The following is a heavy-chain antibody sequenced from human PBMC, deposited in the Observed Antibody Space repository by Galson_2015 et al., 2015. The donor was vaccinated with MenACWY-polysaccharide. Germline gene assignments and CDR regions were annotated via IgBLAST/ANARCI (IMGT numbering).Heavy chain of an antibody. CDR3: ARDSHLAYCGGDCYSHGFAY. Sequence: SLRLSCAASGFTFSSYGMHWVRQAPGKGLEWIAVIWYDGRNKYYADSVKGRFTISRDNSKNTLYLQMNSLRAEDTAVYYCARDSHLAYCGGDCYSHGFAYWGQGTLVPVSS. CDR1: GFTFSSYG. V-gene: IGHV3-33*01. J-gene: IGHJ4*02. CDR2: IWYDGRNK. D-gene: IGHD2-21*01.